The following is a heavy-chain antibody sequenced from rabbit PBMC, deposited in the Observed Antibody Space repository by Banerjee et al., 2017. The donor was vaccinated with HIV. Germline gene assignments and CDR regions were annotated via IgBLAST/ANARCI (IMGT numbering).Heavy chain of an antibody. CDR3: ARGDNSAWYFFDL. D-gene: IGHD4-1*01. J-gene: IGHJ4*01. V-gene: IGHV1S45*01. Sequence: QEQLVESGGGLVQPEGSLTLTCTASGFSFSSGYDMCWVRQAPGKGLEWIACIYGVNNGAYYASWAKGRFTISKTSSTTVTLQMTSLTAADTATYFCARGDNSAWYFFDLWGQGTLVTVS. CDR1: GFSFSSGYD. CDR2: IYGVNNGA.